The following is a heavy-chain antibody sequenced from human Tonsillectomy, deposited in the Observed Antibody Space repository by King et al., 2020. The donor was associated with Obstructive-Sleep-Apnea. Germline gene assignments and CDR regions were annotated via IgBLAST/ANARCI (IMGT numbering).Heavy chain of an antibody. D-gene: IGHD3-22*01. J-gene: IGHJ4*02. V-gene: IGHV3-21*01. Sequence: VQLVQSGGGRVNPGGSLRLSCAASGFTFSSYSMNWVRQAPGKGLEWVSSISSSSTYIYYADSVKGRFTISRDDAENSLYLQMHSLRAEDTAVYYCARVSYYDSSGFQYWGQGTLVTVSS. CDR2: ISSSSTYI. CDR1: GFTFSSYS. CDR3: ARVSYYDSSGFQY.